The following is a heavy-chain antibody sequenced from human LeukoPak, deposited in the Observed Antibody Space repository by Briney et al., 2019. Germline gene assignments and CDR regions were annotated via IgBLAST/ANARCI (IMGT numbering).Heavy chain of an antibody. Sequence: PGGSLRLSCAASGFTFSGYSLHWVRQAPGKGLEWVSAISGTGANTHYADSVKGRFTISRDNSKNTLYLQMNSLRAEDTAVYYCAELGITMIGGVWGKGTTVTISS. D-gene: IGHD3-10*02. CDR2: ISGTGANT. CDR3: AELGITMIGGV. J-gene: IGHJ6*04. V-gene: IGHV3-23*01. CDR1: GFTFSGYS.